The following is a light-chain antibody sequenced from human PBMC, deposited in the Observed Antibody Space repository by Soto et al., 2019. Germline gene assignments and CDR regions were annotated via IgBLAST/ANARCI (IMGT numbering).Light chain of an antibody. CDR1: QSVSNNY. V-gene: IGKV3-20*01. CDR2: GAS. J-gene: IGKJ1*01. CDR3: QQYGTTPWT. Sequence: EIVLTQSPGTLSLSPGERATLSCRASQSVSNNYLAWYHQKPGRAPRPGISGASSRATGIPERFSGSGSGTDFTLTISRLEPEDFAVYYCQQYGTTPWTFGQGTNVEFK.